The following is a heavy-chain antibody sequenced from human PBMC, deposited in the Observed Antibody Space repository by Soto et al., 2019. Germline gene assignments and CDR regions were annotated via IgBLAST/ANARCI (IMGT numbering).Heavy chain of an antibody. V-gene: IGHV5-51*01. CDR1: GDSFTTYW. J-gene: IGHJ4*02. CDR2: LYPGDSET. D-gene: IGHD4-17*01. CDR3: ARQGNGGEGFDF. Sequence: RGEPLKISCKVSGDSFTTYWSGWVRQMPGKGLEWMGTLYPGDSETRYSPSFQGQVTISADKSISTAYLQWSSLKASDTAMYYCARQGNGGEGFDFWGQGTLVTVSS.